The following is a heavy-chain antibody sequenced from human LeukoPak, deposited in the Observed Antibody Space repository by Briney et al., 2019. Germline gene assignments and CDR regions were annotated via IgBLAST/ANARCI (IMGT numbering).Heavy chain of an antibody. CDR1: GGSFSGYY. Sequence: SETLSLTCAVYGGSFSGYYWSWIRQPPGKGLEWIGEINHSGSTNYNPSLKSRVTISVDTSKNQLSLTLHSVTAADTAVYYCARHPFATPLDYWGQGILVTVSS. V-gene: IGHV4-34*01. CDR2: INHSGST. J-gene: IGHJ4*02. CDR3: ARHPFATPLDY. D-gene: IGHD2-15*01.